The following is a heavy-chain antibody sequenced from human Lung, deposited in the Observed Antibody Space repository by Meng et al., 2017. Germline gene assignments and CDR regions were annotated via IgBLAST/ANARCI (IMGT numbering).Heavy chain of an antibody. CDR2: INPKSGDT. D-gene: IGHD6-25*01. J-gene: IGHJ4*02. Sequence: GRPVQVGAEVKKLGASVKVSCKPSGYNVPDYYIHWVRRAPGQGLEWMGRINPKSGDTHYAQKFQARVTMTGDTSISTAYMELSGLRSDDTAMYYCARDEDISAAGKLFGDYWGQGTLVTVSS. V-gene: IGHV1-2*06. CDR3: ARDEDISAAGKLFGDY. CDR1: GYNVPDYY.